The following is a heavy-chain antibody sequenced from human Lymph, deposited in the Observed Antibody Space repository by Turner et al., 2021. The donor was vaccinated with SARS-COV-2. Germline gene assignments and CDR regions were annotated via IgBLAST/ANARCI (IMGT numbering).Heavy chain of an antibody. Sequence: QVQLVESGGGAVQHGTSVRLSCAPAGFTFSSYGMHWVRQAPGKGLEWVAVIWFDGSNKYYADSMKGRFTISRDNSKNTLYLQMNSLRAEDTAVYYCARDTLWFASLGAFDIWGQGTMVTISS. J-gene: IGHJ3*02. V-gene: IGHV3-33*01. D-gene: IGHD3-10*01. CDR3: ARDTLWFASLGAFDI. CDR2: IWFDGSNK. CDR1: GFTFSSYG.